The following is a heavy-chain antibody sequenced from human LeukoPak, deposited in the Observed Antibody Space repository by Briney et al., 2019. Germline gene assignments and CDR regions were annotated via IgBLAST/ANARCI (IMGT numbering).Heavy chain of an antibody. CDR1: GGTFSSYA. Sequence: SVKVSCKASGGTFSSYAISWVRQAPGQGLEWMGGIIPIFGTANYAQKFQGRVTITADESTSTAYMELSSLRSEDTAVYHCARVMGGGYDFGAFDIWGQGTMVTVSS. CDR2: IIPIFGTA. V-gene: IGHV1-69*01. D-gene: IGHD5-12*01. CDR3: ARVMGGGYDFGAFDI. J-gene: IGHJ3*02.